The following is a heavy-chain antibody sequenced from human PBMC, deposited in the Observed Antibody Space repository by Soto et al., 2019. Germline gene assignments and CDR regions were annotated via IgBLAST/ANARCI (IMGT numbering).Heavy chain of an antibody. D-gene: IGHD1-26*01. V-gene: IGHV5-10-1*01. J-gene: IGHJ4*02. Sequence: GESLKISCQVSGYRFTSYWLTWVRQVPGKGLECLGRIEPRDSYTNYSPSFQGHVTISVDKSINTAYLQWNSLKASDTAIYYCARVGATTLNYFDSSGQGTLVTVSS. CDR2: IEPRDSYT. CDR3: ARVGATTLNYFDS. CDR1: GYRFTSYW.